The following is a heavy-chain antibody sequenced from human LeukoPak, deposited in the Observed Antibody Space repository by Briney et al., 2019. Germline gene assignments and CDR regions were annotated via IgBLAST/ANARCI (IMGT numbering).Heavy chain of an antibody. CDR2: IYPGDSDT. CDR3: ARQYDYGDYVIDGMDV. V-gene: IGHV5-51*01. Sequence: WESLKISCNGSGYSFTSYWIGWVRQMPGKGLEWMGIIYPGDSDTRYSPSFQGQVTISADKSISTAYLQWSSLKASDTAMYYCARQYDYGDYVIDGMDVWGQGTTVIVSS. J-gene: IGHJ6*02. D-gene: IGHD4-17*01. CDR1: GYSFTSYW.